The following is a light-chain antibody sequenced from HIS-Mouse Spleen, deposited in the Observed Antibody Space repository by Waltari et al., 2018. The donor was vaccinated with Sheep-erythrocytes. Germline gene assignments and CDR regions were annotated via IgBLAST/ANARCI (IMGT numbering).Light chain of an antibody. J-gene: IGLJ2*01. CDR2: DVS. CDR3: CSYAGSYPMV. V-gene: IGLV2-11*01. Sequence: QSALTQPRSFSGSPGQSVTISCTGTSSDVGGYNYVSWYQQHPGKASKLMIFDVSKRLSGVPARLSGSKSDNTASLSISALQAEDEADYYCCSYAGSYPMVFGGGTKLTVL. CDR1: SSDVGGYNY.